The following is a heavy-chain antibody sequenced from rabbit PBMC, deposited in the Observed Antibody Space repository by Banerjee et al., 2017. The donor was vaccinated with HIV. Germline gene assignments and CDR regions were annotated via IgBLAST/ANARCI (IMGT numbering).Heavy chain of an antibody. J-gene: IGHJ6*01. CDR3: ARFDASSNSYYDL. CDR1: GFDFSSSYY. CDR2: IYTGNGNT. V-gene: IGHV1S45*01. D-gene: IGHD1-1*01. Sequence: QEQLVESGGGLVKPEGSLTLTCKASGFDFSSSYYMCWVRQAPGKGLEWIGCIYTGNGNTYYASWAKGRFTITKTSSTTVTLQMTSLTAADTATYFCARFDASSNSYYDLWGPGTLVTVS.